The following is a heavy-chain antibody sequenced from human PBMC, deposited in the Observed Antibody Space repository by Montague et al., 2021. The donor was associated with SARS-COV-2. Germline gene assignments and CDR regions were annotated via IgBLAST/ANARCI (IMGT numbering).Heavy chain of an antibody. J-gene: IGHJ4*02. CDR3: ARIRRVDDYVWGSYRYAPFDY. D-gene: IGHD3-16*02. Sequence: PALVKPTQTLTLTCTFSGISLSTSGMCVGWIRQPPGKALEWLALIDWDDDKYYSTSLKTRLTISKDTSKNQVVLTMTNMDPVDTATYYCARIRRVDDYVWGSYRYAPFDYWGQGTLVTVSS. V-gene: IGHV2-70*01. CDR1: GISLSTSGMC. CDR2: IDWDDDK.